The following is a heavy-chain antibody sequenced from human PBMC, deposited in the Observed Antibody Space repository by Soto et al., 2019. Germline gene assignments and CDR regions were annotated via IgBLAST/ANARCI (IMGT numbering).Heavy chain of an antibody. D-gene: IGHD5-12*01. CDR2: IYYSGST. V-gene: IGHV4-30-4*08. J-gene: IGHJ5*02. CDR3: ARAGVATIYPGNNWFDP. Sequence: SETLCLTWTVAGCYISRIDYCWGWIRQPPGKGLEWIGYIYYSGSTYYNPSLKSRVTISVDTSKNQFSLNLSSVTAADTAMYYCARAGVATIYPGNNWFDPWGQGTLVTVSS. CDR1: GCYISRIDYC.